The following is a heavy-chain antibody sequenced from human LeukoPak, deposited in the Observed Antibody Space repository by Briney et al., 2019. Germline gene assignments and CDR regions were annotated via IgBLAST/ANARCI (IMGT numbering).Heavy chain of an antibody. CDR3: ARGWGDGYNYHYFDY. CDR1: GGSISSSSFY. V-gene: IGHV4-39*01. J-gene: IGHJ4*02. Sequence: PSETLSLTCTVSGGSISSSSFYWGWIRQPPGKGLEWIGSIYYSGSTYYNPSLKSRVTISVDTSKNQLSLKLSSVTAADTAVYYCARGWGDGYNYHYFDYWGQGTLVTVSS. D-gene: IGHD5-24*01. CDR2: IYYSGST.